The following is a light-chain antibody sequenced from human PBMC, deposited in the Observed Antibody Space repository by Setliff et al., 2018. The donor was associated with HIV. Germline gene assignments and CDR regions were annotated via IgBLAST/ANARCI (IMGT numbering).Light chain of an antibody. CDR1: SSDVGAYNF. CDR3: CSYARGTTYV. Sequence: QSALTQPRSVSGSPGQSVTFSCTGSSSDVGAYNFVSWYQQHPGKAPKLIIYDVYKRPSGVPDRFSGSKSGDTASLTISGLQSEDEADYYCCSYARGTTYVFGTGTKVTVL. J-gene: IGLJ1*01. CDR2: DVY. V-gene: IGLV2-11*01.